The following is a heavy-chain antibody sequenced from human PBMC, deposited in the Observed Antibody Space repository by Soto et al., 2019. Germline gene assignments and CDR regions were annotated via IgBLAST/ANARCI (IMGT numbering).Heavy chain of an antibody. CDR3: ARNSIRGWSGYSNGRDYFDY. Sequence: QVQLVQSGAEVKKAGASVKVSCQASGYTFTSYGLTWVRQAPGQGREWMGWISAYSGNTKYAQKFQGRVTMTTDTPTSTAYMDLSSLRSDDTAVYYCARNSIRGWSGYSNGRDYFDYWGQGTLVTVSS. CDR2: ISAYSGNT. V-gene: IGHV1-18*01. J-gene: IGHJ4*02. D-gene: IGHD5-18*01. CDR1: GYTFTSYG.